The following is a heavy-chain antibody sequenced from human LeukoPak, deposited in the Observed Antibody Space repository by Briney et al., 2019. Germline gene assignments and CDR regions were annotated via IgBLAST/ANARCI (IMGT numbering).Heavy chain of an antibody. CDR1: GGSISSSSYY. D-gene: IGHD3-10*01. J-gene: IGHJ4*02. V-gene: IGHV4-61*02. Sequence: PSETLSLTCTVSGGSISSSSYYWDWIRQPPGEGLEWIGRIYTSESTNYNPSLKSRVTISVDTSRNQFSLKLSSVTAADTAVYYCARGLWFGDENPPYFDYWGQGILVTVSS. CDR3: ARGLWFGDENPPYFDY. CDR2: IYTSEST.